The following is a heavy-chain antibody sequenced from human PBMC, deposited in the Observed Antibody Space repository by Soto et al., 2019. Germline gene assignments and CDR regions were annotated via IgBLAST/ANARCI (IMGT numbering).Heavy chain of an antibody. CDR2: INPNSGGT. J-gene: IGHJ6*01. CDR1: GYTFTGYY. V-gene: IGHV1-2*04. Sequence: ASVKVSCKASGYTFTGYYMHWVRQAPGQGLEWMGWINPNSGGTNYAQKFQGWVTMTRDTSISTAYMELSRLTSDDTAVYYCARGYYDILTGYYRAQYYYGMDVWGQGTTVTVSS. CDR3: ARGYYDILTGYYRAQYYYGMDV. D-gene: IGHD3-9*01.